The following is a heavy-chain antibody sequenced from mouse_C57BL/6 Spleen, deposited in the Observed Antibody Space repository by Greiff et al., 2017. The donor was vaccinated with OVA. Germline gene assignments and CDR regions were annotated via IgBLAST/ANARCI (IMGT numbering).Heavy chain of an antibody. CDR1: GYTFTSYW. J-gene: IGHJ1*03. CDR3: ARGYYGRGYFDV. V-gene: IGHV1-50*01. CDR2: IDPSDIYT. Sequence: VQLQQPGAELVKPGASVKLSCKASGYTFTSYWKQWVKQRPGQGLEWIGEIDPSDIYTNYNQKFKGKATLTVDTSSSTAYMQLSSLTSEDSAVYYCARGYYGRGYFDVWGTGTTVTVSS. D-gene: IGHD1-1*01.